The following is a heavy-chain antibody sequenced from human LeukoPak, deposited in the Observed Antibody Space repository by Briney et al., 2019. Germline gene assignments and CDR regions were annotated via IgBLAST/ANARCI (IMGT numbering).Heavy chain of an antibody. CDR2: TSPRSDII. CDR1: GFTLRSFN. Sequence: PGGSLRLSCTASGFTLRSFNMNWVRQAPGKGLGWVSHTSPRSDIISYADSVKGRFTISRDNAKNSLYLHMNSLRADDMAVYYCVRDNDWAFDYWGQGTLVPVSS. V-gene: IGHV3-48*01. D-gene: IGHD3-9*01. CDR3: VRDNDWAFDY. J-gene: IGHJ4*02.